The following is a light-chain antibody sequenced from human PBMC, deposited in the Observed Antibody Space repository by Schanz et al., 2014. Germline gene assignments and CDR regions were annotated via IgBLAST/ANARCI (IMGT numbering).Light chain of an antibody. CDR3: SSYVGSNNWV. CDR2: EVS. Sequence: QSALTQPPSASGSPGQSVTISCTGTSSDVGDYNYVSWYQQHPGKAPKILIYEVSKRPSGVPDRFSGSKSGNTASLTVSGLQAEDEADYYCSSYVGSNNWVFGGGTKLTVL. V-gene: IGLV2-8*01. CDR1: SSDVGDYNY. J-gene: IGLJ3*02.